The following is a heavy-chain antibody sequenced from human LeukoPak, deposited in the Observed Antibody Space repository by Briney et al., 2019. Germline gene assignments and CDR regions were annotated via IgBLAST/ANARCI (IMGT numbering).Heavy chain of an antibody. CDR2: INHSGST. J-gene: IGHJ6*03. Sequence: SETLSLTCAVYGGSFSGYYWSWIRQPPGKGLEWIGEINHSGSTNYNPSLKSRVTISVDTSKNQFSLKLSSVTAADTAVYYCAGARGYSSGCKAPPYYYYMDVWGKGTTVTVSS. CDR3: AGARGYSSGCKAPPYYYYMDV. V-gene: IGHV4-34*01. CDR1: GGSFSGYY. D-gene: IGHD6-19*01.